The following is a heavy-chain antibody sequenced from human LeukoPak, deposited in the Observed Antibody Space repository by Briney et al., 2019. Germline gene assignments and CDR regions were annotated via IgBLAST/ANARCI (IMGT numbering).Heavy chain of an antibody. Sequence: PGGSLRLSCAASGFTFSSYSMNWVRQAPGKGLEWVSYISSGSSVIYNAGSVKGRFTISRDNAKNSLYLQMNSLRDEDTAVYYCARDDYVRWHGGMDVWGQGTTVTVSS. CDR2: ISSGSSVI. D-gene: IGHD4-17*01. J-gene: IGHJ6*02. CDR3: ARDDYVRWHGGMDV. V-gene: IGHV3-48*02. CDR1: GFTFSSYS.